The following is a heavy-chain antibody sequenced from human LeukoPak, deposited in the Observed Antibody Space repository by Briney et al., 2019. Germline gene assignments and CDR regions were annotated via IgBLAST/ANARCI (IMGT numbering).Heavy chain of an antibody. CDR3: AKDRSGYEGGGFDY. Sequence: GGSLRLSCAASGFTFSSYAMSWFRQAPGKGWEWASAFGGSGGSTYYADSVKGRFTISRDNSKNTLYLQMNSLRAEDTAVYYCAKDRSGYEGGGFDYWGQGTLVTVSS. V-gene: IGHV3-23*01. CDR1: GFTFSSYA. J-gene: IGHJ4*02. CDR2: FGGSGGST. D-gene: IGHD5-12*01.